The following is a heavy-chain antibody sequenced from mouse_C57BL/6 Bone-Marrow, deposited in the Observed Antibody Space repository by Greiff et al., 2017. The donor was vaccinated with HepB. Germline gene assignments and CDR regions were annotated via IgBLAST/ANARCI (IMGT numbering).Heavy chain of an antibody. CDR1: GYTFTSYG. J-gene: IGHJ4*01. CDR3: ARERLTTVDYYAMDY. Sequence: QVQLKESGAELARPGASVKLSCKASGYTFTSYGISWVKQRPGQGLEWIGMIHPNSGSTNYNEKFKSKATLTVDKSSSTADMQLSSLTSEDSAVYYCARERLTTVDYYAMDYWGQGTSVTVSS. CDR2: IHPNSGST. V-gene: IGHV1-64*01. D-gene: IGHD1-1*01.